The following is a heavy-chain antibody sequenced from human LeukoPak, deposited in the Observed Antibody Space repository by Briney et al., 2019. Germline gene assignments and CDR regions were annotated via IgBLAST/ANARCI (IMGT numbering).Heavy chain of an antibody. CDR1: GGSISSRTYY. V-gene: IGHV4-39*07. Sequence: PSETLSLTCTVSGGSISSRTYYWGWIRQPPGKGLEWIGTIYYSGSTHYNPSLKSRVSLSLDTSKNQFSLKLSSVTAADTAVYYCARDGEMATIENYFGYWGQGTLVTVSS. J-gene: IGHJ4*02. CDR2: IYYSGST. D-gene: IGHD5-24*01. CDR3: ARDGEMATIENYFGY.